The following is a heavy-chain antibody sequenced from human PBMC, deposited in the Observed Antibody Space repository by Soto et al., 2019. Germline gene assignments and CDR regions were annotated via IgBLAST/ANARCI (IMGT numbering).Heavy chain of an antibody. CDR3: AKEGNGDRMHPYYYYGMDV. J-gene: IGHJ6*02. Sequence: QVQLVESGGDVVQPGRSLRLSCAASGFTFSSYGMHWVRQAPGKGLEWVAVISYDGSNKYYADSVKGRFTISRDNSKNTLYLQMNSLRAEDTAVYYCAKEGNGDRMHPYYYYGMDVWGQGTTVTVSS. CDR2: ISYDGSNK. V-gene: IGHV3-30*18. D-gene: IGHD4-17*01. CDR1: GFTFSSYG.